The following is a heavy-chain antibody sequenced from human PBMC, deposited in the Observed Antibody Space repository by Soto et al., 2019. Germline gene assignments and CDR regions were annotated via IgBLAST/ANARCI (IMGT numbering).Heavy chain of an antibody. CDR3: AREEALRIERWFDP. D-gene: IGHD2-15*01. Sequence: SETLSLTCIVSGASINSAGYCWTWIRQHPGKGLEWIGYIDYSGSTFYNPSLKSRVTISSDMSHNQFSLNLQSVTAADTAVYYCAREEALRIERWFDPWGQGILVTVSS. CDR1: GASINSAGYC. V-gene: IGHV4-31*03. CDR2: IDYSGST. J-gene: IGHJ5*02.